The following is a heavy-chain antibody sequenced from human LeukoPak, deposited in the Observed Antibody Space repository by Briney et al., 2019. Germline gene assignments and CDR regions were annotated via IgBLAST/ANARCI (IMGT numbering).Heavy chain of an antibody. J-gene: IGHJ4*02. CDR1: GFTVSSNY. CDR2: ISGSGGST. Sequence: PGGSLRLSCAASGFTVSSNYMSWVRQAPGKGLEWVSAISGSGGSTYYADSVKGRFTISRDNSKNTLYLQMNSLRAEDTAVYYCAKKVNGDYYFDYWGQGTLVTVSS. V-gene: IGHV3-23*01. D-gene: IGHD4-17*01. CDR3: AKKVNGDYYFDY.